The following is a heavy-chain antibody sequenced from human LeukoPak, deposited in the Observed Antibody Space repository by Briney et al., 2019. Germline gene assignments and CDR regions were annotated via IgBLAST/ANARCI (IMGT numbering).Heavy chain of an antibody. Sequence: GRSLRLSCAAAGFTFSSYAMHWVRQAPGKGLEWVAVISYDGSNKYYADSVKGRFTISRDNSKNMLYLQMNSLRAEDTAVYYCARREEERLRPVGSFDYWGQGTLATVSS. CDR1: GFTFSSYA. V-gene: IGHV3-30-3*01. J-gene: IGHJ4*02. D-gene: IGHD1-26*01. CDR3: ARREEERLRPVGSFDY. CDR2: ISYDGSNK.